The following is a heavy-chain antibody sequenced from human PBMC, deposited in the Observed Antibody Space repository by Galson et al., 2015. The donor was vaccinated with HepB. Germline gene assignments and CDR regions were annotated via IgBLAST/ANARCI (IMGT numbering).Heavy chain of an antibody. V-gene: IGHV1-18*04. CDR1: GYTFTSYG. D-gene: IGHD6-13*01. CDR2: ISAYNGNT. J-gene: IGHJ4*02. Sequence: SVKVSCKASGYTFTSYGISWVRQAPGQGLEWMGWISAYNGNTNYAQKLQGRVTMTTDTSTSTAYMELRSLRSDDTAVYYCARHLLSSSWYQPIDYWGQGTLVTVSS. CDR3: ARHLLSSSWYQPIDY.